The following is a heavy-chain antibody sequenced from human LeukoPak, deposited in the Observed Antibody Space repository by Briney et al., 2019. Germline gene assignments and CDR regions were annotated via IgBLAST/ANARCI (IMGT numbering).Heavy chain of an antibody. CDR2: IYYSGST. CDR1: GGSISSGGYY. J-gene: IGHJ6*03. CDR3: AREGLSTYYDFWSGYYQERAYMDV. V-gene: IGHV4-31*03. D-gene: IGHD3-3*01. Sequence: SETLSLTCTVSGGSISSGGYYWSWIRQHPGKGLEWIGYIYYSGSTYYNPSLKSRVTISVDTSKNQFSLKLSSVTAADTAVYYCAREGLSTYYDFWSGYYQERAYMDVWGKGTTVTVSS.